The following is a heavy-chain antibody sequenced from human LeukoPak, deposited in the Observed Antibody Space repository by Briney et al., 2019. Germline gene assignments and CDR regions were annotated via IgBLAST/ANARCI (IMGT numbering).Heavy chain of an antibody. CDR1: GFTFSASY. V-gene: IGHV3-11*06. J-gene: IGHJ5*02. CDR3: ARASGGIYDP. CDR2: ISSSSSYT. Sequence: GGSLRLSCAASGFTFSASYMSWIRQAPGKGLEWGSSISSSSSYTNSAYSVKGRFTISRDNAKNSLYLQMDSLRAEDTAVYYCARASGGIYDPWGQGTLVTVSS. D-gene: IGHD2-15*01.